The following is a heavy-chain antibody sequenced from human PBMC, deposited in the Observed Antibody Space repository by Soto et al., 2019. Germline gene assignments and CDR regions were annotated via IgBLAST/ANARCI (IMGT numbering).Heavy chain of an antibody. Sequence: GGSLRLSCAASVFTFSSYGMHWVRQAPGKGLEWVAVISYDGSNKYYADSVKGRFTISRDNSKNTLYLQMNSLRAEDTAVYYCAAMGSSSCHECDAFDIWGQGTMVTVSS. CDR2: ISYDGSNK. CDR1: VFTFSSYG. J-gene: IGHJ3*02. D-gene: IGHD6-13*01. CDR3: AAMGSSSCHECDAFDI. V-gene: IGHV3-30*03.